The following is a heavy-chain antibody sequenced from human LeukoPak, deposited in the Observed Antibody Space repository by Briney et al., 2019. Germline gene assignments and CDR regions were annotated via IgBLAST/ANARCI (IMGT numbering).Heavy chain of an antibody. J-gene: IGHJ3*02. CDR2: IYYSGST. V-gene: IGHV4-59*12. CDR1: GGSISSYY. D-gene: IGHD7-27*01. CDR3: ARVRPWGFRDAFDI. Sequence: PSETLSLTCTVSGGSISSYYWSWIRQPPGKGLEWIGYIYYSGSTNYNPSLKSRVTISVDTSKNQFSLKLSFVTAADTAVYYCARVRPWGFRDAFDIWGQGTMVTVSS.